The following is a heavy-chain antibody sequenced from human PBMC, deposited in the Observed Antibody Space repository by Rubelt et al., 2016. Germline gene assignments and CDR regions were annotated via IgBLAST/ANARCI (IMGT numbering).Heavy chain of an antibody. CDR3: ARGRMGFHYYYYGMDV. CDR2: INHSGST. D-gene: IGHD1-26*01. Sequence: QVQLQQWGAGLLKPSETLSLTCAVYGGSFSGYYWSWIRQPPGKGLEWIGEINHSGSTNYNPSLKSRVTISVDTSKNQFSLKLSAVTGAGTAVYYCARGRMGFHYYYYGMDVWGQGTTVTVSS. V-gene: IGHV4-34*01. CDR1: GGSFSGYY. J-gene: IGHJ6*02.